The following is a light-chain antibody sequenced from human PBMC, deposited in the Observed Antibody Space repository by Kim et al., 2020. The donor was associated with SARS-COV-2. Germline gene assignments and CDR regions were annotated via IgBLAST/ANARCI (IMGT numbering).Light chain of an antibody. J-gene: IGKJ1*01. V-gene: IGKV1-27*01. Sequence: SASVGDRLTIPCRASQDIANSLAWYQQKPGKVPQVLIYAASTLQSGVPSRFSGSGSGTEFTLTIGSLQTGDVAAYYCQKYNSAPWTFGPETKLEI. CDR2: AAS. CDR1: QDIANS. CDR3: QKYNSAPWT.